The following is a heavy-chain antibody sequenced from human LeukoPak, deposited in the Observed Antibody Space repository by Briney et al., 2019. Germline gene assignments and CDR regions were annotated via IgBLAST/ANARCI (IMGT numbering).Heavy chain of an antibody. CDR1: GYTFTCYY. D-gene: IGHD2-15*01. CDR2: INPNSGGT. CDR3: AAWGYCSGGSCYSVDY. V-gene: IGHV1-2*02. Sequence: GASVTVSCTSSGYTFTCYYMHWVRQAPGQGLEWMGWINPNSGGTNYAQKFQGRVTMTRDTSISTAYMELSRLRSDDTAVYYCAAWGYCSGGSCYSVDYWGQGTLVTVSS. J-gene: IGHJ4*02.